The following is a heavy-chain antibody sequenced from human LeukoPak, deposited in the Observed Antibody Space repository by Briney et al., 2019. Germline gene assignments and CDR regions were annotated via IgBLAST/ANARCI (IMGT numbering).Heavy chain of an antibody. CDR1: GFTFSRYW. V-gene: IGHV3-7*01. Sequence: GESLRLSCAAAGFTFSRYWMSWVRQATGKGLECVAKIKEDGSEAHYVDSVKGRFTISRDNAKNSLYLQMNSLRAEDTAVYYCARSSRMPLGWAFDIWGQGTMVTVSS. CDR3: ARSSRMPLGWAFDI. D-gene: IGHD2-15*01. CDR2: IKEDGSEA. J-gene: IGHJ3*02.